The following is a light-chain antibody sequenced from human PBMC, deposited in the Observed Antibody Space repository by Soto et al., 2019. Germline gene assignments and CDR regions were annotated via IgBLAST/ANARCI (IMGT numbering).Light chain of an antibody. CDR1: QSVSSN. Sequence: EIVMTQSPATLSVSPGERATLSCRASQSVSSNLAWYQQKPGQAPRLLIYGASIRAAGIPARLSGSGSGTEFTLTISSLQSEDFAVYYRQQYNNWPPITFGQGTPLEI. CDR3: QQYNNWPPIT. CDR2: GAS. V-gene: IGKV3D-15*01. J-gene: IGKJ5*01.